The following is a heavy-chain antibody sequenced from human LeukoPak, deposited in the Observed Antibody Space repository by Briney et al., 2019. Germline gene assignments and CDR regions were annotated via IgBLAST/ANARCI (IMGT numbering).Heavy chain of an antibody. CDR1: GFTFSSYA. V-gene: IGHV3-23*01. CDR3: ARDQGSGWFDY. D-gene: IGHD6-19*01. CDR2: ITGSGGRL. J-gene: IGHJ4*02. Sequence: GGSLRLSCTVSGFTFSSYAMTWVRQAPGKGLEWVSTITGSGGRLYYADSVKGRFTISRDNSKNTLYLQMNSLRAEDTAVYYCARDQGSGWFDYWGQGTLVTVSS.